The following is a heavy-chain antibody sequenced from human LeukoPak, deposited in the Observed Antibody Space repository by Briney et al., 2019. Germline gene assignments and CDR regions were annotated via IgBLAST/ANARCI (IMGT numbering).Heavy chain of an antibody. V-gene: IGHV4-39*01. CDR2: IYYSGST. J-gene: IGHJ4*02. CDR3: ARHQGYSSSWYAY. Sequence: PSETLSLTCTVSGGSISSSSYYWGWIRQPPGKGLEWIGSIYYSGSTYYNPSLKSRVTISVDTSKNQFSLKLSSATAADTAVYYCARHQGYSSSWYAYWGQGTLVTASS. CDR1: GGSISSSSYY. D-gene: IGHD6-13*01.